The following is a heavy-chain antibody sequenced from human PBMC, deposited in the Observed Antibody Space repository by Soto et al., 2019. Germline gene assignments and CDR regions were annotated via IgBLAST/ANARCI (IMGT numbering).Heavy chain of an antibody. J-gene: IGHJ6*02. Sequence: PVGSLRLSCAASGFTFSSYGMHWVRQAPGKGLEWVAVISYDGSNKYYADSVKGRFTISRDNSKNTLHLQMNSLRAEDTAVYYCAKGARGVYYDILTGPSSRMDVWGQGTTVTVSS. CDR1: GFTFSSYG. D-gene: IGHD3-9*01. CDR2: ISYDGSNK. CDR3: AKGARGVYYDILTGPSSRMDV. V-gene: IGHV3-30*18.